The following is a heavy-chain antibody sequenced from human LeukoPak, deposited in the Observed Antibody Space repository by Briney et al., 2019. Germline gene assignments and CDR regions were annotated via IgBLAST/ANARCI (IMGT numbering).Heavy chain of an antibody. CDR3: ATSTGSSNLGY. Sequence: SETLSLTCTVSGGSISSSSYYWGWLRQPPGKGLEWIGSISYSGSTSYSPSLKSRVTISVDTSKNLFSLKLMFVTAADMAVYYCATSTGSSNLGYWGQGTLVTVSS. CDR2: ISYSGST. J-gene: IGHJ4*02. V-gene: IGHV4-39*01. CDR1: GGSISSSSYY. D-gene: IGHD6-13*01.